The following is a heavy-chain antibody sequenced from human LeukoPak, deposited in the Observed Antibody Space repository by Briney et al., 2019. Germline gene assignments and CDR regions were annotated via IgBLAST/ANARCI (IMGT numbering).Heavy chain of an antibody. CDR3: ARGPNVDIVVYFDY. CDR1: GYTFTSYG. Sequence: ASVKVSCKASGYTFTSYGISWVRQAPGQGLEWMGWISAYSDNTNYAQKLQGRVTMTTDTSTSTAYMELRSLRSDDTAVYYCARGPNVDIVVYFDYWGQGTLVTVSS. CDR2: ISAYSDNT. J-gene: IGHJ4*02. V-gene: IGHV1-18*01. D-gene: IGHD5-12*01.